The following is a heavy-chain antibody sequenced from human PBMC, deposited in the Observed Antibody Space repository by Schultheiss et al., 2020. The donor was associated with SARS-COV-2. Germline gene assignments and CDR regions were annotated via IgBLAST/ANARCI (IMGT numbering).Heavy chain of an antibody. V-gene: IGHV3-7*04. CDR1: GFTFSSYW. Sequence: GGSLRLSCAASGFTFSSYWMSWVRQAPGKGLEWVANIKQDGSEKYYVDSVKGRFTISRDNAKNSLYLQMNSLRAEDTAVYYCARAPMVRGVLFNFDYWGQGTLDTVSS. CDR2: IKQDGSEK. D-gene: IGHD3-10*01. CDR3: ARAPMVRGVLFNFDY. J-gene: IGHJ4*02.